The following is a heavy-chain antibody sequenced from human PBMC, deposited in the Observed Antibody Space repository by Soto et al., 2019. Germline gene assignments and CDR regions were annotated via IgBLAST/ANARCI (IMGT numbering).Heavy chain of an antibody. D-gene: IGHD3-3*01. CDR3: ARLAGESGYSHDFDY. V-gene: IGHV4-59*08. CDR2: IYYSGST. CDR1: GGSISSYY. J-gene: IGHJ4*02. Sequence: SETLSLTCTVSGGSISSYYWSWIRQPPGKGLEWIGYIYYSGSTNYNPSLKSRVTISVDTSKNQFSLKLSSVTAADTAVYYCARLAGESGYSHDFDYWGQGTLVTVSS.